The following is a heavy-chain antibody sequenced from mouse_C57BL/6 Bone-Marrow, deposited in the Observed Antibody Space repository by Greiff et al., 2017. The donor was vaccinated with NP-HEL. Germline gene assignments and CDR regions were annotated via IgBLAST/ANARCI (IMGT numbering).Heavy chain of an antibody. Sequence: VQLQQSGAELARPGASVKLSCKASGYTFTSYGISWVKQRTGQGLEWIGEIYPRSGNTYYNEKFKGKATLTADKSSSTAYMKLRSLTSEDSAVYFCARMRGAYWGQGTLVTVSA. V-gene: IGHV1-81*01. CDR1: GYTFTSYG. J-gene: IGHJ3*01. CDR3: ARMRGAY. CDR2: IYPRSGNT.